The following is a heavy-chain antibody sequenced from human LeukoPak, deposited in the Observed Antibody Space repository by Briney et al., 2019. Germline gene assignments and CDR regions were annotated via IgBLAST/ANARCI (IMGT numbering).Heavy chain of an antibody. D-gene: IGHD2-2*01. Sequence: GGSLRLSCAASGFTFSSYTMSWVRQAPGKGLEWVSAISGSGGSTYYADSVKGRFTISRDNSKNTLYLQMNSLRAEDTAVYYCAKRCSSTSCPIDYWGQGTLVTVSS. CDR1: GFTFSSYT. CDR2: ISGSGGST. J-gene: IGHJ4*02. CDR3: AKRCSSTSCPIDY. V-gene: IGHV3-23*01.